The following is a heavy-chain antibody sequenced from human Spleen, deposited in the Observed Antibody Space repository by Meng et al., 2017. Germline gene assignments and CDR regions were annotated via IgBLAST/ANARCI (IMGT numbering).Heavy chain of an antibody. J-gene: IGHJ4*02. CDR3: AREKLHADFDY. CDR2: INEDASER. Sequence: GESLKISCAVSGFSFSGYWMSWVREAPGKGLEWVANINEDASERYYVDSVRGRFTISRDNAKKTLYLQMNGLRAEDTAVYYCAREKLHADFDYWGQGTLVTVSS. V-gene: IGHV3-7*01. CDR1: GFSFSGYW. D-gene: IGHD1-1*01.